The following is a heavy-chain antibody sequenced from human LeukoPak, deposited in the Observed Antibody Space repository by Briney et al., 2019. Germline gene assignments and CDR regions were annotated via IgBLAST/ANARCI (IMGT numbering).Heavy chain of an antibody. CDR1: GFTFSSYE. V-gene: IGHV3-48*03. CDR3: ASSPYYYDSSGYYHGSGAYYFDY. CDR2: ISSSGSTI. Sequence: PGGSLRLSCAASGFTFSSYEMNWVRQAPGKGLEWVSYISSSGSTIYYADSVKGRFTTSRDNAKNSLYLQMNSLRAEDTAVYYCASSPYYYDSSGYYHGSGAYYFDYWGQGTLVTVSS. D-gene: IGHD3-22*01. J-gene: IGHJ4*02.